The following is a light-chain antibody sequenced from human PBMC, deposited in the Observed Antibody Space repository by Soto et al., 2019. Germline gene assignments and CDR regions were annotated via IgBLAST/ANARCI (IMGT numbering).Light chain of an antibody. CDR2: AAS. CDR3: QQLNSYPLT. V-gene: IGKV1-9*01. J-gene: IGKJ4*01. CDR1: QGITSY. Sequence: DIPLTQSPSFLSASVGDIGTITCRASQGITSYLAWYQQKPWKAPKLLIYAASTLQSGVPSRFSGSGSGTEFTLPIISLQPGDFATDYCQQLNSYPLTVGGGTKVEIK.